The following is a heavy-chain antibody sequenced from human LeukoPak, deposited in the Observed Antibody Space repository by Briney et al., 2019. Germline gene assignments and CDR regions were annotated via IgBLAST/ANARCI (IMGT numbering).Heavy chain of an antibody. J-gene: IGHJ4*02. D-gene: IGHD6-13*01. Sequence: GGSLRLSCAASGFTFSSYAMSWVRQAPGKGLEWVSAISGSGGSTYYADSVKGRFTISRDNSKNTLYLQMNSLRAEDTAVYYCAKVVWEQQLPLRYFDYWGQGTLVTVSS. CDR1: GFTFSSYA. CDR2: ISGSGGST. V-gene: IGHV3-23*01. CDR3: AKVVWEQQLPLRYFDY.